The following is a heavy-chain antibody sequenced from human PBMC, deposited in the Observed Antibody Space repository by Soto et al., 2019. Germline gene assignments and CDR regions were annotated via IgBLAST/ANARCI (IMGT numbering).Heavy chain of an antibody. CDR1: GFTFSSHA. J-gene: IGHJ4*02. CDR3: ARDARNADYDY. CDR2: IHSIRSII. Sequence: EVHLVESGGGLVQPGGSLRLSCAVSGFTFSSHAMNWVRQAPGKGLEWVAYIHSIRSIIYYADSVKGRFTISRDNAKNSLYLQMEGLRDEDTAVYYCARDARNADYDYWGQGTLVTVSS. V-gene: IGHV3-48*02. D-gene: IGHD1-1*01.